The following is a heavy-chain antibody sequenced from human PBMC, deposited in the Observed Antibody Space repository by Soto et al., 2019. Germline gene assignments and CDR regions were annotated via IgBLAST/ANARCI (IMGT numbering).Heavy chain of an antibody. CDR2: INAGNGNT. Sequence: QVQLVQSGAEVKKPGASVKVSCKASGYTFTSYAMHWVRQAPGQRLEWMGWINAGNGNTKYSQKFQGRVTITRDTSASTAYMELSSLRSEDTAVYYCASHDYSNYYYYYGMDVWGQGTTVTVSS. D-gene: IGHD4-4*01. CDR3: ASHDYSNYYYYYGMDV. CDR1: GYTFTSYA. J-gene: IGHJ6*02. V-gene: IGHV1-3*01.